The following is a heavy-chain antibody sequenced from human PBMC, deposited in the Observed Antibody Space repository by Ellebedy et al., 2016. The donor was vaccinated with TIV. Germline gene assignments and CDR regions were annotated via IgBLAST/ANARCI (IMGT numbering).Heavy chain of an antibody. CDR2: IHYDGTT. CDR1: GVPSTSSNW. J-gene: IGHJ5*02. Sequence: SETLSLXCTVSGVPSTSSNWWTWVRQSPGTGLQWIGEIHYDGTTSYNPALKSRLTMSVDKTKNQFSLRLAPVSGADTGRYFCARAQWTTGWLNRLDPWGQGIEVTVSS. CDR3: ARAQWTTGWLNRLDP. D-gene: IGHD6-19*01. V-gene: IGHV4-4*02.